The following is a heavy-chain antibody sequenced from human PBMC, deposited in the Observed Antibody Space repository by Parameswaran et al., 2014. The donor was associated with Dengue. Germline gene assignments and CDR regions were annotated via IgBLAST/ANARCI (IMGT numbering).Heavy chain of an antibody. J-gene: IGHJ4*02. CDR2: IYYSGST. D-gene: IGHD5-18*01. V-gene: IGHV4-59*01. Sequence: WIRQPPGKGLEWIGYIYYSGSTNYNPSLKSRVTISVDTSKNQFSLKLSSVTAADTAVYYCATQGYSYGSSFDYWGQGTLVTVSS. CDR3: ATQGYSYGSSFDY.